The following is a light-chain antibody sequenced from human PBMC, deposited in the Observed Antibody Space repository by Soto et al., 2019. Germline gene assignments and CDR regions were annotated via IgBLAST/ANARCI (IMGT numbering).Light chain of an antibody. CDR2: GVS. J-gene: IGKJ4*01. CDR3: QQRSKWPLT. Sequence: EMVLTQSSATLSLSPGERATLSCRASQSVTSNALAWYQQKPGQAPRLLIYGVSSRATGIPDRLSGSGAGTNFTLTISSLEAEDFAVYYCQQRSKWPLTFGGGTKVDIK. CDR1: QSVTSNA. V-gene: IGKV3D-20*02.